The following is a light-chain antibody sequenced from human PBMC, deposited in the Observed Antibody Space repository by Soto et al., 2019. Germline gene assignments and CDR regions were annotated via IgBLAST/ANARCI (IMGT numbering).Light chain of an antibody. J-gene: IGLJ2*01. CDR1: SSNIGSNY. V-gene: IGLV1-47*01. CDR3: AAWDDSLSGVV. CDR2: RNN. Sequence: VLTQPPSASGTPGQRVTISCSGTSSNIGSNYVYWYQQLPGTTPKLLIYRNNQRPSGVPDRFSGSKSGTSASLAISGLRSEDEADYYCAAWDDSLSGVVFGGGTQLTVL.